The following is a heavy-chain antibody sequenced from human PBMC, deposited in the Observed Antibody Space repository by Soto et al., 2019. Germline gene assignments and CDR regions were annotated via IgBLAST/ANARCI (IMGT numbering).Heavy chain of an antibody. V-gene: IGHV4-61*01. D-gene: IGHD6-19*01. J-gene: IGHJ6*02. CDR2: IYYSGST. Sequence: QVQLQESGPGLVKPSETLSLTCTVSGGSVSSGSYYWSWIRQPPGKGLEWIGYIYYSGSTNYNPSLKRRVTISLDTSKNQSSLKLSSVTAADTAVYYCARGIEGWYQGRYYYGMDVWGQGTTVTVSS. CDR1: GGSVSSGSYY. CDR3: ARGIEGWYQGRYYYGMDV.